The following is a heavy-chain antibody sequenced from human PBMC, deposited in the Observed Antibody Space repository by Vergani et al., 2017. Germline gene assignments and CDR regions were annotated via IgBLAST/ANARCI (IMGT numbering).Heavy chain of an antibody. CDR1: GGSISRYY. CDR2: IYYSGST. D-gene: IGHD3-10*01. CDR3: AREAAMVRYYYYMDV. V-gene: IGHV4-59*01. J-gene: IGHJ6*03. Sequence: QVQLQESGPGLVKPSETLSLTCTVSGGSISRYYWSWIRQPPGKGLEWIGYIYYSGSTNYNTPLKSRVTISVDTSKNQFSLKLSSVTAADTAVYYCAREAAMVRYYYYMDVWGKGTTVTVSS.